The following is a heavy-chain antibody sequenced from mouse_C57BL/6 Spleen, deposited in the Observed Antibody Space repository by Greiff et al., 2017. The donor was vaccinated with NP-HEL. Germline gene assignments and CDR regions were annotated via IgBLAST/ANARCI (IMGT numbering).Heavy chain of an antibody. V-gene: IGHV1-82*01. D-gene: IGHD1-1*01. CDR2: IYPGDGDT. CDR1: GYAFSSSW. J-gene: IGHJ3*01. CDR3: AWGYGSSYRFAY. Sequence: VQLQQSGPELVKPGASVKISCKASGYAFSSSWMNWVKQRPGKGLEWIGRIYPGDGDTNYNGKFKGKATLTADKSSSTAYMQLSSLTSEDSAVYFCAWGYGSSYRFAYWGQGTLVTVSA.